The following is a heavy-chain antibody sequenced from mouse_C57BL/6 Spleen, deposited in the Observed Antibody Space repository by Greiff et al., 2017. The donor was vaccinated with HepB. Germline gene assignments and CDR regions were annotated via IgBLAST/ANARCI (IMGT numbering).Heavy chain of an antibody. V-gene: IGHV1-72*01. J-gene: IGHJ2*01. Sequence: QVQLQQSGAELVKPGASVKLSCKASGYTFTSYWMHWVKQRPGRGLEWIGRIDPNSGGTKYNEKFKSKATLPVDKPSSTAYMQLSSLTAEDSAVYYCAILDTTVDYYFDYWGQGTTLTVSS. CDR3: AILDTTVDYYFDY. CDR1: GYTFTSYW. D-gene: IGHD1-1*01. CDR2: IDPNSGGT.